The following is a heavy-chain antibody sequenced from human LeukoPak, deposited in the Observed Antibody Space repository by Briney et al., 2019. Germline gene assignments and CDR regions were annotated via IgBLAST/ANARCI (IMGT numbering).Heavy chain of an antibody. CDR1: GFPFNSYW. CDR2: ISDSGGNT. Sequence: GGSLRLSCAASGFPFNSYWMTWVRQAPGKGLEWVSSISDSGGNTYYADSVKGRFTISRDNSKYTLYLQMNSLRAEDTALYYCAKSTYGTYGLDYWGQGTLVTVSS. CDR3: AKSTYGTYGLDY. V-gene: IGHV3-23*01. D-gene: IGHD4-17*01. J-gene: IGHJ4*02.